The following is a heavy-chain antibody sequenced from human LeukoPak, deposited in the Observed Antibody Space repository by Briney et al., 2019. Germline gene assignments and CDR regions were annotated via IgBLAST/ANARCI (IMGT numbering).Heavy chain of an antibody. V-gene: IGHV1-69*04. Sequence: SVKVSCKTSGDTFSSYGISWVRQAPGQGLEWMGRIIPIVGSTNYAQKFQGRVTITADKSTNTAYMELSSLRSEDTAVYYCARDNPDYGDSTDYWGQGTLVTVSS. D-gene: IGHD4-17*01. CDR2: IIPIVGST. CDR3: ARDNPDYGDSTDY. CDR1: GDTFSSYG. J-gene: IGHJ4*02.